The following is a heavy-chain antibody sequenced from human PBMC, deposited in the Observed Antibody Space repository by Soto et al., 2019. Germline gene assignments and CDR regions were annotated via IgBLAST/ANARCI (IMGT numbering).Heavy chain of an antibody. D-gene: IGHD3-22*01. CDR2: IIPIFGTA. J-gene: IGHJ1*01. CDR3: AGGPSTLGDPTIVAVIGARYLQH. Sequence: ASVKVSCKASGGTFSSYAISWVRQAPGQGLEWMGGIIPIFGTANYAQKFQGRVTITADESTSTAYMELSSLRSEETAVYYCAGGPSTLGDPTIVAVIGARYLQHWGQGTMVTVYS. CDR1: GGTFSSYA. V-gene: IGHV1-69*13.